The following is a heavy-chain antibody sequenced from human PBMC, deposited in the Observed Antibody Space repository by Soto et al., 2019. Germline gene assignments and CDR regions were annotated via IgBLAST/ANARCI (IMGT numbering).Heavy chain of an antibody. J-gene: IGHJ6*02. V-gene: IGHV4-31*03. CDR1: GGSISSGGYY. D-gene: IGHD1-26*01. CDR3: ARAWGSYVYHVTYYYGMDV. CDR2: IYYSGST. Sequence: PSETLSLTCTVSGGSISSGGYYWSWIRQHPGKGLEWIGYIYYSGSTYYNPSLKSRVTISVDTSKNQFSLKLSSVTAADTAVYYCARAWGSYVYHVTYYYGMDVWGQGTTVTVSS.